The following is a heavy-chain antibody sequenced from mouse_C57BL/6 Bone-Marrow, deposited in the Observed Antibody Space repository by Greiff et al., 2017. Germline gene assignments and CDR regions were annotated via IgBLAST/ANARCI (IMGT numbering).Heavy chain of an antibody. CDR2: SDPEDGGT. CDR1: GFNIKDYY. J-gene: IGHJ1*03. D-gene: IGHD1-1*01. CDR3: ALGSSKGYFDV. Sequence: VHVKQSGAEVVKPGASVKLSCTASGFNIKDYYMPRVKQRTEQGLEWIGRSDPEDGGTKRAPKFQGKATITADTSSNPAYLQLSSLTSEDTAVYYCALGSSKGYFDVWGTGTTVTVSS. V-gene: IGHV14-2*01.